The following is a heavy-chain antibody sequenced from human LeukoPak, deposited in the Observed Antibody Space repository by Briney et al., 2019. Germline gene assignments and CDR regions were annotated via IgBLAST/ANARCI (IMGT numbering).Heavy chain of an antibody. CDR3: ARDPSSSNSYYFDY. CDR2: ISRSSTTI. J-gene: IGHJ4*02. V-gene: IGHV3-48*02. D-gene: IGHD6-13*01. CDR1: GFTFSSYN. Sequence: GGSLRLSCAASGFTFSSYNMNWVRQAPGKSLQWVTYISRSSTTIYYADSVKGRFTISRDNARNSLYLQMNSLRDEDTAVYSCARDPSSSNSYYFDYWGQGTLVTVSS.